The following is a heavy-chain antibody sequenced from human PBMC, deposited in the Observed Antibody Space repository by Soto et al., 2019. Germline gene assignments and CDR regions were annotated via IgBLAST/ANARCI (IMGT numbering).Heavy chain of an antibody. V-gene: IGHV4-31*03. CDR3: ARDWGSSGWPN. CDR1: GHSLSSGGYY. J-gene: IGHJ4*02. CDR2: IYFTGTT. D-gene: IGHD6-19*01. Sequence: KTSETLSLTCTVSGHSLSSGGYYWSWIRQHPGKGLEWVGYIYFTGTTLYNPSLKSRLAISVDTSKNQFSLKLTSVTAAGTAVYYCARDWGSSGWPNWGQGVLVTVSS.